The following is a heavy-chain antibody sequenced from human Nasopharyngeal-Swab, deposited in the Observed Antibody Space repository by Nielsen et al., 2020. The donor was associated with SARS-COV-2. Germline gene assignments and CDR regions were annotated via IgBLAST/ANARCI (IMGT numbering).Heavy chain of an antibody. V-gene: IGHV3-33*01. J-gene: IGHJ6*02. Sequence: GGSLRLSCVASGFTFSTYAMNWVRQAPGKGLEWVAGIWYDGTNKYYADSVKGRFTISRDNSKNTLYLQMNSLRAEDTAVYYCARMGTYYYDLLYGMDVWGQGTTVTVSS. D-gene: IGHD3-22*01. CDR2: IWYDGTNK. CDR1: GFTFSTYA. CDR3: ARMGTYYYDLLYGMDV.